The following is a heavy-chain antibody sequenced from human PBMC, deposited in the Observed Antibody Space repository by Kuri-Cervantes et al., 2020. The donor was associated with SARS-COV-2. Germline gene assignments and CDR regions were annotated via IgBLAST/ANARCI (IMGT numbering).Heavy chain of an antibody. J-gene: IGHJ4*02. V-gene: IGHV3-23*01. CDR1: GFTFSSYA. D-gene: IGHD6-19*01. CDR2: ISGSGGST. CDR3: ARNEVTQWLVRY. Sequence: GESLKISCAASGFTFSSYAISWVRQAPGKGLEGVSAISGSGGSTYYADSVKGRFTISRDNSKNTLYLQMNSLRPEDTAVYYCARNEVTQWLVRYWGQGTLVTVSS.